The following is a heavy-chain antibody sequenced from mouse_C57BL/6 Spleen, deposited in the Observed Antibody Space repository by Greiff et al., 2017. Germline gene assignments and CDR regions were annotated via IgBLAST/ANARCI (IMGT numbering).Heavy chain of an antibody. D-gene: IGHD4-1*01. CDR3: ARANWDERGTSYFDY. CDR2: INYDGSST. CDR1: GFTFSDYY. J-gene: IGHJ2*01. Sequence: DVKLVESEGGLVQPGSSMKLSCTASGFTFSDYYMAWVRQVPEKGLEWVANINYDGSSTYYLDSLKSRFIISRDNAKNILYIQMSSLKSEDTATYYCARANWDERGTSYFDYWGQGTTLTVSS. V-gene: IGHV5-16*01.